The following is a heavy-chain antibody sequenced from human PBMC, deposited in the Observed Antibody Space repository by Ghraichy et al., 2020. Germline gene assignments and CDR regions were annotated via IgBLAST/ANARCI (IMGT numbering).Heavy chain of an antibody. V-gene: IGHV1-2*06. Sequence: ASVKVSCKASGYTFTGYYMHWVRQAPGQGLEWMGRINPNSGGTNYAQKFQGRVTMTRDTSISTAYMELSRLRSDDTAVYYCARVPILLWHHHNAFDIWGQGTMVTVSS. CDR2: INPNSGGT. CDR3: ARVPILLWHHHNAFDI. J-gene: IGHJ3*02. D-gene: IGHD3-10*01. CDR1: GYTFTGYY.